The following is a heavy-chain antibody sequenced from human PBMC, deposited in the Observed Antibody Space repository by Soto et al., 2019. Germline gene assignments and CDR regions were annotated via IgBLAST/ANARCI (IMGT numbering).Heavy chain of an antibody. CDR2: ISGDNGNT. CDR1: GYIFSSYG. D-gene: IGHD2-2*01. V-gene: IGHV1-18*01. CDR3: ARVGDIVVVGPWFDP. J-gene: IGHJ5*02. Sequence: ASVKVSCKAAGYIFSSYGISWVRQAPGQGLEWMGWISGDNGNTNYAQKLQGRVTMTTDTSTSTAYMELRSLTSDDTAVYYCARVGDIVVVGPWFDPWGQGTLVTVPP.